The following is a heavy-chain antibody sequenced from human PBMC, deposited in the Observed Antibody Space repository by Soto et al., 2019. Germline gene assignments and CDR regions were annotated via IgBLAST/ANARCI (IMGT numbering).Heavy chain of an antibody. D-gene: IGHD2-15*01. V-gene: IGHV1-46*03. CDR3: ARETGTLPKPIASDAFDS. CDR2: INPSGGST. Sequence: ASVKVSCKASGYTFTSYYMHWVRQAPGQGLEWMGIINPSGGSTSYAQKFQGRVTMTRDTSTSTVYMELSSLRSEDTAVYYCARETGTLPKPIASDAFDSWGQGTRVTVAS. CDR1: GYTFTSYY. J-gene: IGHJ3*02.